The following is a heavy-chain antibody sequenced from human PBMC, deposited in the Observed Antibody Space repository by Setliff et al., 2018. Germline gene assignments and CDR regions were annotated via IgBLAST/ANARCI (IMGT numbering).Heavy chain of an antibody. Sequence: GGSLRLSCAASGFTFSVYWMTWVRQAPGKGLEWVANIKHDGTEQKYVDSVKGRFTISRDNDKNSLHLQMNGLRVEDTAVYYCARDGGTGDSGTYFNIGFDSWGQGTQVTVSS. V-gene: IGHV3-7*03. J-gene: IGHJ5*01. D-gene: IGHD3-10*01. CDR3: ARDGGTGDSGTYFNIGFDS. CDR1: GFTFSVYW. CDR2: IKHDGTEQ.